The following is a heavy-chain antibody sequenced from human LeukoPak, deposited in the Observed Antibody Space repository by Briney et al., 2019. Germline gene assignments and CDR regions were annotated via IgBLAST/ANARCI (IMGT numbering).Heavy chain of an antibody. J-gene: IGHJ5*02. CDR2: INHSGST. V-gene: IGHV4-34*01. CDR1: GGSFSGYY. CDR3: ARGRIDSGYCSGGSCRNWFDP. Sequence: SETLSLTCAVYGGSFSGYYWSWIRQPPGKGLEWIGEINHSGSTNYNPSLKSRVTISVDTSKNQFSLKLSSVTAADTAVYYCARGRIDSGYCSGGSCRNWFDPWGQGTLVTVSS. D-gene: IGHD2-15*01.